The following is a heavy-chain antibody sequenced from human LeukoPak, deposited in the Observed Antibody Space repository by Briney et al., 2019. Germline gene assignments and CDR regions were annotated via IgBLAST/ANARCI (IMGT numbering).Heavy chain of an antibody. D-gene: IGHD6-19*01. V-gene: IGHV1-69*08. CDR3: ARAEKAVAGTAVDY. CDR1: GGTFSSYT. J-gene: IGHJ4*02. Sequence: ASVKVSCKASGGTFSSYTISWVRQAPGQGLEWMGRIIPILGTANYAQKFQGRVTITADKSTSTAYMELSSLRSEDTAVYYCARAEKAVAGTAVDYWGQGTLVTVSS. CDR2: IIPILGTA.